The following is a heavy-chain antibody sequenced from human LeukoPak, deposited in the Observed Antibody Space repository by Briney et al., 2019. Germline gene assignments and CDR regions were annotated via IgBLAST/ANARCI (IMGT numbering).Heavy chain of an antibody. D-gene: IGHD3-22*01. CDR2: FDPEDGET. CDR1: GYTLTELS. Sequence: ASVKVSCKVSGYTLTELSMHWVRQAPGKGLEWMGGFDPEDGETIYAQKFQGRVTMTEDTSTDTAYMELSSLRSEDTAVYYCATANYYDSSGYYYEWFHPWGQGTLVTVSS. CDR3: ATANYYDSSGYYYEWFHP. V-gene: IGHV1-24*01. J-gene: IGHJ5*02.